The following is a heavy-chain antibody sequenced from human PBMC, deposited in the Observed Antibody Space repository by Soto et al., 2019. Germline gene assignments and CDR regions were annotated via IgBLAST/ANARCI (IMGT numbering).Heavy chain of an antibody. D-gene: IGHD3-10*01. Sequence: SETLSLTCAVSGGSISSSNWWSWVRQPPGKGLEWIGEIYHSGSTNYNPSLKSRVTISVDKSKNQFSLKLSSVTAADTAVYYCAREDPGGSGSYTFDYWGQGTLVTVSS. CDR1: GGSISSSNW. V-gene: IGHV4-4*02. CDR2: IYHSGST. J-gene: IGHJ4*02. CDR3: AREDPGGSGSYTFDY.